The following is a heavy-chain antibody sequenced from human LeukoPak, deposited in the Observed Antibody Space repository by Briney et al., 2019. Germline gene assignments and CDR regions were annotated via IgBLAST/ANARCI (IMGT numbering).Heavy chain of an antibody. CDR1: GYTFTGYY. D-gene: IGHD5-12*01. Sequence: WASVKVSCKASGYTFTGYYMHWVRQAPGQGLEWMGRINPNSGGTNYAQKFQGRVTMTRDTSISTAYMELSRLRSDDTAVYYCARDPQLFSGYDTGFDYWGQGTLVTVSS. V-gene: IGHV1-2*06. CDR3: ARDPQLFSGYDTGFDY. CDR2: INPNSGGT. J-gene: IGHJ4*02.